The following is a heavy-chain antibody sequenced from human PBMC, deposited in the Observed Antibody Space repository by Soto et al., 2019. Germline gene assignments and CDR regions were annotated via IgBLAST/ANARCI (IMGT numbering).Heavy chain of an antibody. J-gene: IGHJ6*03. CDR3: AKDGVAAAGTVHYYYYYMDV. Sequence: GSLRLSCAASGFTFSSYAMSWVRQAPGNGLEWVSAISGSGGSTYYADSVKGRFTISRDNSKNTLYLQMNSLRAEDTAVYYCAKDGVAAAGTVHYYYYYMDVWGKGTTVTVSS. D-gene: IGHD6-13*01. CDR2: ISGSGGST. V-gene: IGHV3-23*01. CDR1: GFTFSSYA.